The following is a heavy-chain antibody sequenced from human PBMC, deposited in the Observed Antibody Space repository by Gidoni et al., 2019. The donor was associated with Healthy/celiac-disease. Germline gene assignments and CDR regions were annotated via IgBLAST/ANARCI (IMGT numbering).Heavy chain of an antibody. V-gene: IGHV4-61*01. Sequence: QVQLQASGPGLVTPSATLSLTCTVSGGSVRSGSCYWSWIRQPPGKGLELIGYLYYSGSTNYNPPLKSRVTISVDTSKNQFSLKLSSVTAADTAVYYCAALVWFGTTHYYYYMDVWGKGTTVTVSS. J-gene: IGHJ6*03. CDR3: AALVWFGTTHYYYYMDV. CDR2: LYYSGST. CDR1: GGSVRSGSCY. D-gene: IGHD3-10*01.